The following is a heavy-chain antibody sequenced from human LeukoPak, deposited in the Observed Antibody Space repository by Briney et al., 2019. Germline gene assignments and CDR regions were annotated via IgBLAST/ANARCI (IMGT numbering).Heavy chain of an antibody. CDR2: IYHSGST. Sequence: PSETLSLTCTVSGYSISSGYYWCWIRQPPGKGLEWIGSIYHSGSTNYNPSLKSRVTISVDTSKNQFSLKLSSVTAADTAVYYCARHGSSSWYLAYFDYWGQGTLVTVSS. D-gene: IGHD6-13*01. CDR3: ARHGSSSWYLAYFDY. J-gene: IGHJ4*02. CDR1: GYSISSGYY. V-gene: IGHV4-38-2*02.